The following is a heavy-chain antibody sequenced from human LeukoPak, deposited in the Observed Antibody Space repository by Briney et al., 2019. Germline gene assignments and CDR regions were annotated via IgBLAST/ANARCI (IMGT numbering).Heavy chain of an antibody. CDR1: GGSISSSSYY. CDR3: ARGVPAADIYYYYYYMDV. V-gene: IGHV4-39*07. Sequence: SSETLSLTCTVSGGSISSSSYYWGWIRQPPGKGLEWIGSIYYSGSTYYNPSLKSRVTISVDTSKNQFSLKLSSVTAADTAVYYCARGVPAADIYYYYYYMDVWGKGTTVTVSS. D-gene: IGHD2-2*01. J-gene: IGHJ6*03. CDR2: IYYSGST.